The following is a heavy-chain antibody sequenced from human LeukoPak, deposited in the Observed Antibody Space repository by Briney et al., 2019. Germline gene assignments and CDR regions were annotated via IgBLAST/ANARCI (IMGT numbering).Heavy chain of an antibody. CDR3: AKDTAFYYDSSGSIDM. J-gene: IGHJ3*02. CDR1: GFTFSNFA. Sequence: GGSLRLSCAASGFTFSNFAMSWVRQAPGKGLEWVSVITGRGGATHNADSVKGRFTISRDNSKNTLYLQMNSLRAEDTAVYYCAKDTAFYYDSSGSIDMWAQRTMVTVSS. D-gene: IGHD3-22*01. V-gene: IGHV3-23*01. CDR2: ITGRGGAT.